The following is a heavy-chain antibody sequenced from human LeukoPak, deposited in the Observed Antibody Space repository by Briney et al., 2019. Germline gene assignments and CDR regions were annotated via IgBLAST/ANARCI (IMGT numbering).Heavy chain of an antibody. CDR2: IKSKTDGGTT. D-gene: IGHD3-3*01. Sequence: PGGSLRLSCAASGFTFSNAWMSWVRQAPGKGLEWVGRIKSKTDGGTTDYAAPVKGRFTISRDDSKNTLYLQMNSLKTEDTAVYYCTTVVLTYYDFWSGYYRYYFDYWGQGTLVTVSS. J-gene: IGHJ4*02. V-gene: IGHV3-15*01. CDR3: TTVVLTYYDFWSGYYRYYFDY. CDR1: GFTFSNAW.